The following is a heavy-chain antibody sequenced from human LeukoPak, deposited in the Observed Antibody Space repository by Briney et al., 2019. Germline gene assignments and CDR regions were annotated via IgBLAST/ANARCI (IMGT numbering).Heavy chain of an antibody. J-gene: IGHJ4*02. D-gene: IGHD1-26*01. Sequence: SETLSLTCTVSGVSISRSTYYWGWIRQPPGKGLVWIGSIHYSGSTYYNPSLKTRVTIFLDTSKNLFSLNLNSVTAADTTVYYCARWAHSGYSGSYGDDYWGQGTLVTVSS. V-gene: IGHV4-39*01. CDR1: GVSISRSTYY. CDR2: IHYSGST. CDR3: ARWAHSGYSGSYGDDY.